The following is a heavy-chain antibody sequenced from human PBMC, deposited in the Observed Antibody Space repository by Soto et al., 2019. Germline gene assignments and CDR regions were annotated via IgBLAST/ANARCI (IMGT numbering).Heavy chain of an antibody. CDR3: AREHNSYADLGNWFDP. CDR1: GGSISSGGYY. J-gene: IGHJ5*02. Sequence: SETLSLTCTASGGSISSGGYYWSWIRQHPGKGLGWIGYIYYSGSTYYNPSLKSRVTISVDTSKNQFSLKLSSVTAADTAVYYCAREHNSYADLGNWFDPWGQGTLVTVSS. CDR2: IYYSGST. D-gene: IGHD5-18*01. V-gene: IGHV4-31*03.